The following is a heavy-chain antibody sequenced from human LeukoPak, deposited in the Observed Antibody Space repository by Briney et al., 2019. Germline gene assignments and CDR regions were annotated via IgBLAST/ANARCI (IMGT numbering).Heavy chain of an antibody. V-gene: IGHV3-23*01. Sequence: GGSLRLSCAASGFTFSSYAMSWVRQAPGKGLEWVSDISGSGGSTYYADSVKGRFTISRDNSKNTLYLQMNSLRAEDTAVYYCAKGGPRDGYNYYFDYWGQGTLVTVSS. D-gene: IGHD5-24*01. CDR3: AKGGPRDGYNYYFDY. J-gene: IGHJ4*02. CDR2: ISGSGGST. CDR1: GFTFSSYA.